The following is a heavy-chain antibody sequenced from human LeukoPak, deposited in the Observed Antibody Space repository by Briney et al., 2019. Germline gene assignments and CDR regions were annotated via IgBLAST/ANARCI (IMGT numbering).Heavy chain of an antibody. CDR1: GFTFSSYS. V-gene: IGHV3-21*01. J-gene: IGHJ3*02. CDR2: ISSSSTYI. CDR3: AGDRAVANDAFDI. Sequence: PGGSLRLSCAASGFTFSSYSMHWVRQAPGKGLEWVSSISSSSTYIYYADSVKGRFTISRDNAKNSLYLQMNSLRAEDTAVYYCAGDRAVANDAFDIWGQGTMVTVSS. D-gene: IGHD6-19*01.